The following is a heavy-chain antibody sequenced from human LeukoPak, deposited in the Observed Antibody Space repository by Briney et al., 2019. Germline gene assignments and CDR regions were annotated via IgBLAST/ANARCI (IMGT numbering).Heavy chain of an antibody. V-gene: IGHV3-30*18. D-gene: IGHD7-27*01. CDR1: GFTFSSYG. Sequence: GGSLRLSCAASGFTFSSYGMHWVCQAPGKGLEWVAVISYDGSNKYYADSVKGRFTISRDNSKNTLYLQMNSLRAEDTAVYYCAKDFTGDESGYFDYWGQGTLVTVSS. CDR3: AKDFTGDESGYFDY. CDR2: ISYDGSNK. J-gene: IGHJ4*02.